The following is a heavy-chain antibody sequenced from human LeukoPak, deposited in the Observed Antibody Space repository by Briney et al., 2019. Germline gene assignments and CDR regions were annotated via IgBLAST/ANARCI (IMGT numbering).Heavy chain of an antibody. CDR3: ARGGTFVSDY. CDR2: IKEDGSEK. V-gene: IGHV3-7*01. Sequence: GGSLRLSCAGSGFTFSTFWMSWVRQAPGKGLEWVANIKEDGSEKYYVDSMKGRFTVSRDNAKNSLYLQMDSLRAEDTAVYYCARGGTFVSDYWGQGTLVTVSS. J-gene: IGHJ4*02. D-gene: IGHD1-1*01. CDR1: GFTFSTFW.